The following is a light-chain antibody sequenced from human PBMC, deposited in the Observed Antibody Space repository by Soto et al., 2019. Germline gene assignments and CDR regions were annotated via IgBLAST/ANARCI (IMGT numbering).Light chain of an antibody. Sequence: EIVMTQSPSTLSLSPGERATISCRANQSVSSNLAWYKQKPGQAPRLLSYDASSRATGIPDRFSGGGSGTDFTLTISRLQPEDFAVYYCQQFSSYPLTFGGGTKVDIK. CDR2: DAS. V-gene: IGKV3-20*01. J-gene: IGKJ4*01. CDR1: QSVSSN. CDR3: QQFSSYPLT.